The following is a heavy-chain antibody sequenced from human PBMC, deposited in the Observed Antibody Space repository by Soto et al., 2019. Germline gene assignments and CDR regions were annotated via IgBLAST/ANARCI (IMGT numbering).Heavy chain of an antibody. Sequence: QVTLKESGPVLVKPAETLTLTCTVSGFSLTKIKMGVSWIRQHPGTALERLAHIFSDDNKSYSSSLKSRLTISEDTSNGRAVPAMTNMDPEDTATDYCARIELTLGNYFYVDVWGQGDTFTGSS. CDR2: IFSDDNK. J-gene: IGHJ6*03. CDR1: GFSLTKIKMG. CDR3: ARIELTLGNYFYVDV. V-gene: IGHV2-26*01. D-gene: IGHD1-26*01.